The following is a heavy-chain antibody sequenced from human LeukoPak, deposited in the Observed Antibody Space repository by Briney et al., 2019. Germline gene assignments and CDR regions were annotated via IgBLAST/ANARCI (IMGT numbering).Heavy chain of an antibody. Sequence: GASVKVSCKASGYTFTSYYMHWVRQAPGEGLEWMGIINPSGGSTSYAQKFQGRVTMTRDMSTSTVYMELSSLRSEDTAVYYCARGRGVGATKYWGQGTLVTVSS. J-gene: IGHJ4*02. D-gene: IGHD1-26*01. CDR1: GYTFTSYY. V-gene: IGHV1-46*01. CDR2: INPSGGST. CDR3: ARGRGVGATKY.